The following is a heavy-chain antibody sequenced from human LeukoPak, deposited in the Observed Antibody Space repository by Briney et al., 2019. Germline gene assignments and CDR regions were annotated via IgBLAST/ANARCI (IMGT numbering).Heavy chain of an antibody. D-gene: IGHD2-15*01. CDR2: IYYSGST. J-gene: IGHJ3*02. Sequence: ETLSLTCTVSGGSISSYYWSWIRQPPGKGLEWIGYIYYSGSTNYNPSLKSRVTISVDTSKNQFSLKLSSVTAADTAVYYCASGSYCSGGSCLDAFDIWGQGTMVTVSS. V-gene: IGHV4-59*08. CDR1: GGSISSYY. CDR3: ASGSYCSGGSCLDAFDI.